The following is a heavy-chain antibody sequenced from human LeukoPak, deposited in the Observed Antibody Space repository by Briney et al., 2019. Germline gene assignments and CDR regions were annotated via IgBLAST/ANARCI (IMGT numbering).Heavy chain of an antibody. CDR3: ARVGYCSSTSCSYYFDY. CDR2: IYYSGST. J-gene: IGHJ4*02. V-gene: IGHV4-30-4*08. D-gene: IGHD2-2*03. CDR1: GGSISSGDYY. Sequence: PSETLSLICTVSGGSISSGDYYWSWIRQPPGKGLEWIGYIYYSGSTYYNPSLKSRVTISVDTSKNQFSLKLSSVTAADTAVYYCARVGYCSSTSCSYYFDYWGQGTLVTVSS.